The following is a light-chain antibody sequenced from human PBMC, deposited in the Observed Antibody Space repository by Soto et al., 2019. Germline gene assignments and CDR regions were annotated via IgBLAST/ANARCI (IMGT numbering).Light chain of an antibody. J-gene: IGKJ4*01. CDR1: QGVGSY. CDR2: DAS. V-gene: IGKV3-11*01. CDR3: QQRSDWPPGT. Sequence: EIVLTQSPATLCLSPGERATLSCRASQGVGSYLAWYQQKPGQAPRLLIYDASHRATDIPARFSGSGSGTDFTLTISSLEPEDFAVYYCQQRSDWPPGTFGGGTKVDIK.